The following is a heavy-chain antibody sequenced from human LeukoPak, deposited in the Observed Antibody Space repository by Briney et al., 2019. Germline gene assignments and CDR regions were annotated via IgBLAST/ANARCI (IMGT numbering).Heavy chain of an antibody. J-gene: IGHJ4*02. CDR1: GFTFSSYG. V-gene: IGHV3-23*01. Sequence: PGGSLRLSCAAPGFTFSSYGMSWVRQAPGKGLEWVSAISGSGGSTYYADSVKGRFTISRDNSKKTLYLQMNSLRAEDTAVYYCAKDRLVSGYALYFDYWGQGTLVTVSS. D-gene: IGHD5-12*01. CDR3: AKDRLVSGYALYFDY. CDR2: ISGSGGST.